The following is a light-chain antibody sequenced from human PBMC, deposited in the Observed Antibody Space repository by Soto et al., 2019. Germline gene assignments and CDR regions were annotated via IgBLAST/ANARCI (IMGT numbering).Light chain of an antibody. CDR1: SSDIGGYDY. J-gene: IGLJ1*01. V-gene: IGLV2-14*01. CDR3: CSYTRTSNHYF. CDR2: EVR. Sequence: QSVLTQPASVSGSPGQSITISCTGTSSDIGGYDYVSWYQQRPGKAPKLMIYEVRYRPSGVSNRFSGSKSGNTASLTISGIHAQEDADYYSCSYTRTSNHYFFGSGTKVTV.